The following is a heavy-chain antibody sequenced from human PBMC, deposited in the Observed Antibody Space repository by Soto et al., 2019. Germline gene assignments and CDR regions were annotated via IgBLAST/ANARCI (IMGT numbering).Heavy chain of an antibody. CDR3: ARDGLRQYAFDI. CDR1: GFTFSNYA. D-gene: IGHD4-17*01. V-gene: IGHV3-64*01. CDR2: ISSNGGST. Sequence: EVQLVESGGGLVQPGGSLRLSCAASGFTFSNYAMHWVRQAPGKGLEYVSAISSNGGSTYYANSVKGRFTTSRDNSKNTLYLQMGSLRAEDMAVYYCARDGLRQYAFDIWGQGTMVTVSS. J-gene: IGHJ3*02.